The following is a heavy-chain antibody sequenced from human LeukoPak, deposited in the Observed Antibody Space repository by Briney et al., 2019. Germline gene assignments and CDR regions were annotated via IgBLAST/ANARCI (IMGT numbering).Heavy chain of an antibody. V-gene: IGHV3-30*02. CDR2: IRHDGSKK. CDR1: GFTFSNYG. CDR3: AKASGSSAYGLDC. D-gene: IGHD3-16*01. Sequence: GGSLRLSCAASGFTFSNYGMHWVRQAPGKGLEWVAFIRHDGSKKYYADSVKGRFTISRDDSKNTVYLQMYSLRPEDTAVHYCAKASGSSAYGLDCWGQGTLVTVFS. J-gene: IGHJ4*02.